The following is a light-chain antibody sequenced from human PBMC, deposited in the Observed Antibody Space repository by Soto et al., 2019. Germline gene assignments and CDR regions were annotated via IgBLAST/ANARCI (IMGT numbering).Light chain of an antibody. CDR3: AAWDDSLNGPWV. V-gene: IGLV1-44*01. CDR1: SSNIGSNT. Sequence: QSVLTQPPSASGTPGQRVTISCSGSSSNIGSNTVNWYQQLPGTAPKLLIYSNNQRPSGVPDRFSGSKSVTSASLAISGLQSEDEAAYYCAAWDDSLNGPWVFGGGTKLTVL. J-gene: IGLJ3*02. CDR2: SNN.